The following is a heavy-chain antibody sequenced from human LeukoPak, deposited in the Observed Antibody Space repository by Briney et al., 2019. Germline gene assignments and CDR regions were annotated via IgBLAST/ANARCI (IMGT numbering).Heavy chain of an antibody. CDR2: IRYDGSNK. CDR1: GFTFSSYG. CDR3: ARDGRSPLVATSSYFDY. J-gene: IGHJ4*02. D-gene: IGHD5-12*01. V-gene: IGHV3-30*02. Sequence: PGGSLRLSCAASGFTFSSYGMHWVRQAPGKGLEWVAFIRYDGSNKYYADSVKGRFTVSRDNAKNSLYLQMNSLRAEDTAVYYCARDGRSPLVATSSYFDYWGQGTLVTVSS.